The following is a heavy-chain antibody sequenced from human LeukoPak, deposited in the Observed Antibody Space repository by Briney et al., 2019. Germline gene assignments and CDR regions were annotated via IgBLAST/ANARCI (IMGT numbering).Heavy chain of an antibody. V-gene: IGHV4-34*01. J-gene: IGHJ5*02. D-gene: IGHD3-3*01. CDR1: GGSFSGYY. Sequence: SETLSLTCAVYGGSFSGYYWSWIRQPPGKGLEWIGEINHSGSTNYNPSLKSRVTISVDTSKNQFSLKLSSVTAADTAVYYCARGSDIRIFGVVIMANWFDPWGQGTLVTVSS. CDR3: ARGSDIRIFGVVIMANWFDP. CDR2: INHSGST.